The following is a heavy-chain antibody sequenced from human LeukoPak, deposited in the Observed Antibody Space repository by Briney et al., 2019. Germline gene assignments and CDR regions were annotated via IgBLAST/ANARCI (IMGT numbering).Heavy chain of an antibody. CDR3: AKDRYDSSGYSRRGYYYGMDV. Sequence: GGSLRLSCAASGFTFNNYAMHWVRQAPGKGLEWVALISYDGSNKYYADSVKGRFTISRDNSKNTLYLQMNSLRAEDTAVYYCAKDRYDSSGYSRRGYYYGMDVWGQGTTVTVSS. D-gene: IGHD3-22*01. J-gene: IGHJ6*02. CDR1: GFTFNNYA. CDR2: ISYDGSNK. V-gene: IGHV3-30-3*01.